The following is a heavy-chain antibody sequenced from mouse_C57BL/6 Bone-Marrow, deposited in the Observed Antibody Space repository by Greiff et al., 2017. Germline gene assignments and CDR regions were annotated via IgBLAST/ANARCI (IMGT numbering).Heavy chain of an antibody. D-gene: IGHD1-1*02. CDR3: AWARGSNDCDF. Sequence: EVQLVESGGDLVKPGGSLKLSCAASGFTFSSYGMSWVRQTPDKRLEWVATISSGGSYTYYPDSVKGRFTISSDNAKTNLYLQLRSLQSEATDMYICAWARGSNDCDFGGQGTGITVSA. CDR2: ISSGGSYT. V-gene: IGHV5-6*01. J-gene: IGHJ2*03. CDR1: GFTFSSYG.